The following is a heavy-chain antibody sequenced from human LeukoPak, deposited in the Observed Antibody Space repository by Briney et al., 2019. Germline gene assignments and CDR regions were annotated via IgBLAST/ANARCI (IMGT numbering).Heavy chain of an antibody. Sequence: PSETLSLTCTVSGGSISSSSYYWGWIRQPPGKGLEWIGSIYYSGSTYYNPSLKSRVTISVDTSKNQFSLKLSSVTAADTAVYYCARHKAAARQNYFDYWGQGTLVTVSS. D-gene: IGHD6-13*01. J-gene: IGHJ4*02. CDR3: ARHKAAARQNYFDY. V-gene: IGHV4-39*01. CDR2: IYYSGST. CDR1: GGSISSSSYY.